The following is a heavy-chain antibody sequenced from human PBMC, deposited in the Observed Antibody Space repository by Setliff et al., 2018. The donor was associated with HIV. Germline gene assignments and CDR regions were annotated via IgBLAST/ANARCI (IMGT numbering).Heavy chain of an antibody. V-gene: IGHV3-9*01. Sequence: HPGGSLRLSCAASGFTFSSYEMNWVRQAPGKGLEWVSGISWNSGSIGYADSVKGRFTISRDNAKNSLYLQMNSLRAEDTALYYCARKYSSSWYGYYYYYMDVWGKGTTVTVSS. CDR3: ARKYSSSWYGYYYYYMDV. CDR2: ISWNSGSI. J-gene: IGHJ6*03. D-gene: IGHD6-13*01. CDR1: GFTFSSYE.